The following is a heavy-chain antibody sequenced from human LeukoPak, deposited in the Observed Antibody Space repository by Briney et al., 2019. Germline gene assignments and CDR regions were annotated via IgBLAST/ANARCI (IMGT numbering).Heavy chain of an antibody. Sequence: GGSLRLSCAGSGFTFSDSWMNWVRQAPGKGLEWVATMNQNGDQTNYADSVRGRFTISRDNAKNSLYLQMNSLRAEDTAVYYCARDVRYWGQGTLVTVSS. V-gene: IGHV3-7*04. CDR3: ARDVRY. CDR1: GFTFSDSW. J-gene: IGHJ4*02. CDR2: MNQNGDQT.